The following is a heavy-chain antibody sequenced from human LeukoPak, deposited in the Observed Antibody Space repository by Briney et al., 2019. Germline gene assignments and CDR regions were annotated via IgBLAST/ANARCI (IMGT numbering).Heavy chain of an antibody. V-gene: IGHV3-23*01. J-gene: IGHJ4*02. CDR3: AIMHGYYDGSGYWVQ. CDR2: ISPGGDRT. CDR1: GFTFGSYA. D-gene: IGHD3-22*01. Sequence: GGSLRLSCAASGFTFGSYAMSWVRQAPGKGLEWASFISPGGDRTSNADSVEGRFTISRDNPRNTLYLQMNSLRGEETAIYYCAIMHGYYDGSGYWVQWGQGTLVTVSS.